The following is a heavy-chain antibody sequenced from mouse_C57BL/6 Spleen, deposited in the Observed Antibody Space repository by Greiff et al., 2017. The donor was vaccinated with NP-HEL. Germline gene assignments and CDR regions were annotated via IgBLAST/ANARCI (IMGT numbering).Heavy chain of an antibody. D-gene: IGHD1-1*01. CDR3: ERQVITTVVPYFDY. Sequence: QVQLQQPGAELVRPGSSVKLSCKASGYTFTSYWMHWVKQRPIQGLEWIGNIDPSDSETHYNQKFKDKATLTVDKSSSTAYMQLSSLTSEDSAVYYCERQVITTVVPYFDYWGQGTTLTVSS. CDR2: IDPSDSET. J-gene: IGHJ2*01. V-gene: IGHV1-52*01. CDR1: GYTFTSYW.